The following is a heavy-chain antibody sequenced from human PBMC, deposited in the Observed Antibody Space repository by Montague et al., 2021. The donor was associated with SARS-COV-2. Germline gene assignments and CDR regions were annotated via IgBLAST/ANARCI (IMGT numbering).Heavy chain of an antibody. CDR2: VFKSGGT. Sequence: SETLSLTCTVSGGSITDYSWTWIRQPPGKALEWIGYVFKSGGTSYNPSLKSRVTMSVDTSKSHFSLRLTSVTAADTAVYYCARRASSFDNWFDLWGQGALVTGSS. CDR3: ARRASSFDNWFDL. D-gene: IGHD3-10*01. J-gene: IGHJ5*02. V-gene: IGHV4-59*08. CDR1: GGSITDYS.